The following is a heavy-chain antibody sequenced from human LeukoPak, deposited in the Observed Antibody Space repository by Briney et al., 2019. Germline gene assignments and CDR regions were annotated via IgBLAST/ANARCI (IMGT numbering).Heavy chain of an antibody. Sequence: GGSLRLSCAASGFTFSSYSMNWVRQAPGKGLEWVSSISSSSSCIYYADSVKGRFTISRDNAKNSPYLQMNSLRAEDTAVYYCARTRSEYSSSWYLDYWGQGTLVTVSS. J-gene: IGHJ4*02. V-gene: IGHV3-21*01. CDR2: ISSSSSCI. CDR3: ARTRSEYSSSWYLDY. CDR1: GFTFSSYS. D-gene: IGHD6-13*01.